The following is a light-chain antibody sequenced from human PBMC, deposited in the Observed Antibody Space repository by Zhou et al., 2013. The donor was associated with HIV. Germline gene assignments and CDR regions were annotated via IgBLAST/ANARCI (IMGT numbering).Light chain of an antibody. CDR1: QSVNSKY. CDR2: GAS. Sequence: EIVMTQSPTTLSVSPGERATLSCRASQSVNSKYLAWYQQKPGQAPRLLIYGASSRATGIPDRFSGSGSGTDFTLTISRLEPGDFAVYYCQQYGSSPMYTFGQGTKLEIK. CDR3: QQYGSSPMYT. V-gene: IGKV3-20*01. J-gene: IGKJ2*01.